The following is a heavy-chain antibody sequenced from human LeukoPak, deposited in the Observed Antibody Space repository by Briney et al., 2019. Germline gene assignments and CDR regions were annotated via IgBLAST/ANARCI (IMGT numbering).Heavy chain of an antibody. V-gene: IGHV3-23*01. J-gene: IGHJ4*02. CDR2: ISGSGGST. D-gene: IGHD6-19*01. CDR3: AKDLDGSGMYGGIDS. CDR1: GFTFSSHG. Sequence: PGGTLRLSCAASGFTFSSHGMSWVRQAPGKGLEWVSTISGSGGSTYYADSVKGRFTISRDNSKNTLSLQMSSLRAEDTAVYYCAKDLDGSGMYGGIDSWGQGTLVTVSS.